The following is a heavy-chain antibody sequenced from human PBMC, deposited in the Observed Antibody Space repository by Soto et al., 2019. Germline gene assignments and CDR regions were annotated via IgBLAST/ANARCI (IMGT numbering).Heavy chain of an antibody. J-gene: IGHJ3*02. CDR1: GGSISSGGYS. D-gene: IGHD3-22*01. CDR3: ARGSRGYYSDSSGYYIGAFDI. CDR2: IYHSGST. V-gene: IGHV4-30-2*01. Sequence: QLQLQESGSGLVKPSQTLSLTCAVSGGSISSGGYSWSWIRQPPVKGLEWIGYIYHSGSTYYNPSLKIRVTISVDTSKNKLSRKLISVNPADTAVYYSARGSRGYYSDSSGYYIGAFDIWGQGTMVTVSS.